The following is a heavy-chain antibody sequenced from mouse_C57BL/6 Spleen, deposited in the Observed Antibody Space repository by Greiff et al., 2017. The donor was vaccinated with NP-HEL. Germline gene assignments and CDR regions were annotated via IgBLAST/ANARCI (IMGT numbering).Heavy chain of an antibody. CDR2: IYPGDGDT. CDR3: AIRLTYAMDY. Sequence: VQLQQSGPELVKPGASVKISCKASGYAFSSSWMNWVKQRPGKGLEWIGRIYPGDGDTNYNGKFKGKATLTADKSSSPAYMPLSSLTSEDSAVYFWAIRLTYAMDYGGQGTSVTVSS. V-gene: IGHV1-82*01. CDR1: GYAFSSSW. J-gene: IGHJ4*01. D-gene: IGHD3-2*02.